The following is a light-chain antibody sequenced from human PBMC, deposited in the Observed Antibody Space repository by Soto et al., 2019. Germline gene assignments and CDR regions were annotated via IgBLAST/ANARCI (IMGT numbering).Light chain of an antibody. CDR1: QSVSDNY. Sequence: EVVLTQSPGTLSLSLGERASLSCRASQSVSDNYLAWFQQKPGQAPRLLIYGASSRATGIPDRFSGSGSATDFTLTISRLEPEDFAVYYCHQYGSSPRTFGQGTKVEIK. V-gene: IGKV3-20*01. CDR2: GAS. CDR3: HQYGSSPRT. J-gene: IGKJ1*01.